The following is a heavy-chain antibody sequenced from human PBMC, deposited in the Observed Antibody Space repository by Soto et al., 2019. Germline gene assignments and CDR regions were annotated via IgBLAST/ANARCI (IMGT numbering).Heavy chain of an antibody. V-gene: IGHV4-61*01. CDR1: GVSVSSPYHH. CDR2: LQSIGGS. D-gene: IGHD6-19*01. CDR3: ALYLTGAGGVGY. J-gene: IGHJ4*02. Sequence: QVQLQESGPGLVKPSETLSLTCDVSGVSVSSPYHHWSWIRQAPGKGLAWIGQLQSIGGSNYNPSLKRRLTIGLDRSRNEFSLNLISVTAADTAVYYWALYLTGAGGVGYWGQGTLISVPS.